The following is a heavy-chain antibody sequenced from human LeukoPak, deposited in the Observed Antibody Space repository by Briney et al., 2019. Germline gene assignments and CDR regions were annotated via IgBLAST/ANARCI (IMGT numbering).Heavy chain of an antibody. Sequence: GGSLRLSCAASGFTFSSYWTNWARQAPGKGLEWVASINHDGNVNYYVDSVKGRLTISRDNAKNSLYLQMNSLRAEDTAIYYCTRVGYIDEGIDYWGQGTLVTVSS. CDR2: INHDGNVN. V-gene: IGHV3-7*04. J-gene: IGHJ4*02. D-gene: IGHD5-24*01. CDR1: GFTFSSYW. CDR3: TRVGYIDEGIDY.